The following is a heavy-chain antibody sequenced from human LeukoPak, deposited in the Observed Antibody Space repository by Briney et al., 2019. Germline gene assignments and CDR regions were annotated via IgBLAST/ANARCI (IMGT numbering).Heavy chain of an antibody. J-gene: IGHJ4*02. V-gene: IGHV3-7*03. CDR3: ARRRDSGSLQHFDY. Sequence: GGSLRLSCAASGFTFTTYWMTWVRQAPGKGLEWVASINQDGTEKYYVDSVKGRFTISRDNAKNSLYLQMNSLRAEDTAVYYCARRRDSGSLQHFDYWGQGTLVTVSS. CDR1: GFTFTTYW. CDR2: INQDGTEK. D-gene: IGHD1-26*01.